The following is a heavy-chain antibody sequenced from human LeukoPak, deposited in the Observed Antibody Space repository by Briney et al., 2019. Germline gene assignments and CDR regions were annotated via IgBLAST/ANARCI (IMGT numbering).Heavy chain of an antibody. CDR3: AKDGGLWVSAHWGDS. J-gene: IGHJ4*02. Sequence: GGSLRLSCTASGFIFSSYWMTWVRQAPGKGLKWVSTITTGDGNTYYADSVKGRFTVSRDDSKNTLYLQMNSLRAEDTAVYYCAKDGGLWVSAHWGDSWGRGTLVTVSS. CDR1: GFIFSSYW. V-gene: IGHV3-23*01. CDR2: ITTGDGNT. D-gene: IGHD7-27*01.